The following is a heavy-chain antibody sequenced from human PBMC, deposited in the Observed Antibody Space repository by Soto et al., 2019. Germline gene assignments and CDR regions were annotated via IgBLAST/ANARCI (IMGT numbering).Heavy chain of an antibody. V-gene: IGHV1-8*01. CDR2: INPNSGNT. D-gene: IGHD2-15*01. CDR3: AGEDRVAARGGFFDF. J-gene: IGHJ4*02. CDR1: GYAFTSHD. Sequence: VSVKVPCKASGYAFTSHDITWLQQATGQGLEWMGRINPNSGNTSYAQKFQGRVTITGDTSTSTAYMELSSLRSEDTAVFYFAGEDRVAARGGFFDFWGQGTLVTVSS.